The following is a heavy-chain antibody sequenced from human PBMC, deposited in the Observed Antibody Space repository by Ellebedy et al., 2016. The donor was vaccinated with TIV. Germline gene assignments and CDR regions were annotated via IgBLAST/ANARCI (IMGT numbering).Heavy chain of an antibody. CDR1: GFPFSTFE. CDR2: ISSTGITI. D-gene: IGHD6-13*01. CDR3: ARSPGIAAAGQVTSYGMDV. Sequence: GESLKISXVVSGFPFSTFEMNWVRQAPGKGLEWVSYISSTGITIYYADSVKGRFTISRDNAKNSLYLQMNSLRDEDTAVYYCARSPGIAAAGQVTSYGMDVWGQGTTVTVSS. J-gene: IGHJ6*02. V-gene: IGHV3-48*02.